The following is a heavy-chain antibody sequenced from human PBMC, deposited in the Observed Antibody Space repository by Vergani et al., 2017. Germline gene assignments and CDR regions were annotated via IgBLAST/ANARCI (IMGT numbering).Heavy chain of an antibody. Sequence: EVQLLESGGGLVQPGGSLRLSCAASGFTFSSYAMSWVRQAPGKGLEWVSAISGSGGSTYYADSVKGRFTISRDNAKNSLYLQMNSLRAEDTAVYYCARMTTVTAGYYYYYYMDVWGKGTTVTVSS. CDR1: GFTFSSYA. CDR2: ISGSGGST. CDR3: ARMTTVTAGYYYYYYMDV. J-gene: IGHJ6*03. V-gene: IGHV3-23*01. D-gene: IGHD4-11*01.